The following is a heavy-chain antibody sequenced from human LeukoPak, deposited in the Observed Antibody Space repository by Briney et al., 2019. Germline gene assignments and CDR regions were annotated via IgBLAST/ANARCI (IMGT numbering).Heavy chain of an antibody. V-gene: IGHV1-18*01. CDR2: ISTYNGKT. CDR1: GHTFTRYG. Sequence: GASVKVSCKASGHTFTRYGITWVRQAPGQGLEWMGWISTYNGKTNYAQKVQDRVTMTTDTSTSTVYMELRSLRSDDTALYFCARDFSNFSYGTWFDPWGQGTLVTVSS. D-gene: IGHD1-1*01. CDR3: ARDFSNFSYGTWFDP. J-gene: IGHJ5*02.